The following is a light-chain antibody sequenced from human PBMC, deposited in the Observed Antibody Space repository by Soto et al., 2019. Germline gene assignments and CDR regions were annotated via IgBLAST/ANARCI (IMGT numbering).Light chain of an antibody. Sequence: EIVLTQSPATLSVSPGERATLSCRASQSISSNLAWYQQKPGQAPRLLIYGPSTRATGVPARFSGSGSGTEFTLTISSLKSEDFAMYYCQQYTHWPVWSFGQGTKVEIK. CDR3: QQYTHWPVWS. CDR1: QSISSN. CDR2: GPS. J-gene: IGKJ1*01. V-gene: IGKV3-15*01.